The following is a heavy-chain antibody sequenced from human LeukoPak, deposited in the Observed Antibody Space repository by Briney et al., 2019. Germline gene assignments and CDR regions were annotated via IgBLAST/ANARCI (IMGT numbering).Heavy chain of an antibody. V-gene: IGHV3-23*01. J-gene: IGHJ4*02. D-gene: IGHD3-9*01. CDR1: GFTFSNYA. CDR2: ISGRDSGT. CDR3: AKWGDYDILTGYYDSDY. Sequence: GGSLRLSCAASGFTFSNYAMSWVRQAPGKGLEWVSAISGRDSGTYYADSVKGRFTISRDNSRNTLYLQMNSLRAEDTAVYYCAKWGDYDILTGYYDSDYWGQGTQVTVSP.